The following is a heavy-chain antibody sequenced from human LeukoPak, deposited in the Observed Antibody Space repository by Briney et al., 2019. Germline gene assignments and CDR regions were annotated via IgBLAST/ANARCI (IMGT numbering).Heavy chain of an antibody. J-gene: IGHJ4*02. CDR3: ARANVRSGSYDLDY. V-gene: IGHV4-34*01. CDR1: GGSFSGYY. Sequence: PSETLSLTCAVYGGSFSGYYWSWIRQPPGKGLEWIGEINHSGSTNYNPSLKSRVTISVDTSKNQFSLKLSSVTAADTAVYYCARANVRSGSYDLDYWGQGTLVTVSS. CDR2: INHSGST. D-gene: IGHD1-26*01.